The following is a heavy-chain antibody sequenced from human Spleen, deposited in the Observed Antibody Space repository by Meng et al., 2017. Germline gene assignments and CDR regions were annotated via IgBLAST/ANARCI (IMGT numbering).Heavy chain of an antibody. CDR3: TRGSLEADEDPG. D-gene: IGHD6-13*01. Sequence: QVQLVQSGAEVKKPGASLKVSCKASGYSFTSYDMNWVRQAPGQGLEWMGWINTITGDPTYAQGFTGRFVFSLDTSVSTAYLQISSLKTDDTAVYYCTRGSLEADEDPGWGQGTLVTVSS. CDR1: GYSFTSYD. V-gene: IGHV7-4-1*02. CDR2: INTITGDP. J-gene: IGHJ4*02.